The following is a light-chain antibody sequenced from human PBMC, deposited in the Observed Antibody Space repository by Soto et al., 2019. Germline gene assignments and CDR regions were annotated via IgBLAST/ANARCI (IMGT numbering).Light chain of an antibody. V-gene: IGLV2-14*01. CDR3: NSYTSRGNQV. CDR1: SGDVGGYDY. CDR2: EVS. J-gene: IGLJ1*01. Sequence: QSALTQPASVSGSPGQSITISCTGTSGDVGGYDYVSWYQQSPGKAPKLIIYEVSKRPSGVTNRFSGSQSDITASLTISGLQAEDEADYYCNSYTSRGNQVFGTGTKRTVL.